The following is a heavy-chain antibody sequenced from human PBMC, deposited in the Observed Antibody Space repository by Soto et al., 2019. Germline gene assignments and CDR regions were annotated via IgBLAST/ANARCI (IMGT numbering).Heavy chain of an antibody. CDR3: ARHNCPTRRTKLVIIRVANWFDP. D-gene: IGHD3-9*01. CDR2: IYYSGST. V-gene: IGHV4-39*01. J-gene: IGHJ5*02. Sequence: QLQLQESGPGLVKPSETLSLTCTVSGGSISSSSYYWGWIRQPPGKGLEWIGSIYYSGSTYYNPSLKSRVTISVDTSKNQFSLKLSSVTAADTAVYYCARHNCPTRRTKLVIIRVANWFDPWGQGTLVTVSS. CDR1: GGSISSSSYY.